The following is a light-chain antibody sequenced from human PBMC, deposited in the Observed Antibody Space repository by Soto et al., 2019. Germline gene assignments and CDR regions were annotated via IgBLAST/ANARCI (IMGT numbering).Light chain of an antibody. CDR3: QQYLTLGWT. V-gene: IGKV1-5*03. CDR1: RSINDR. Sequence: DIQMTQSPSTLSASVGDRVTISCRASRSINDRLGWFQQKLGKAPKLLIYQTSSLESGVPSRFSGSGSGTEFILTISSLQPDDFATYYCQQYLTLGWTFGQGTKVEIK. CDR2: QTS. J-gene: IGKJ1*01.